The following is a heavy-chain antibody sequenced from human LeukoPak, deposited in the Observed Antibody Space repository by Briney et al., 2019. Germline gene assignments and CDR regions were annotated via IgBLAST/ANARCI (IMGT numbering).Heavy chain of an antibody. CDR3: ARVTSSSWDFDY. CDR1: GYTFTGYY. J-gene: IGHJ4*02. V-gene: IGHV1-2*06. Sequence: ASVKVSCKASGYTFTGYYMHWVRQAPGQGLEWMGRINPNSGGTNYAQKFQGRVTMTRDTSISTAYMELSRLRSDDTAMYYCARVTSSSWDFDYWGQGTLVTVSS. CDR2: INPNSGGT. D-gene: IGHD6-13*01.